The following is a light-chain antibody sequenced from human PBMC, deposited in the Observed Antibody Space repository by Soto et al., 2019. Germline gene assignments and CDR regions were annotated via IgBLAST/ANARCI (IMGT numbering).Light chain of an antibody. CDR3: QQYASSPVYT. J-gene: IGKJ2*01. Sequence: EIVLTQSPGTLSLSPGERATLSCRASQSVSSSYLAWYQQKPGQAPRLLIYGASSRATSIPLRFSGSGSGTDFALIISRLEPEAFAVYYCQQYASSPVYTFGQGTKLEIK. CDR1: QSVSSSY. V-gene: IGKV3-20*01. CDR2: GAS.